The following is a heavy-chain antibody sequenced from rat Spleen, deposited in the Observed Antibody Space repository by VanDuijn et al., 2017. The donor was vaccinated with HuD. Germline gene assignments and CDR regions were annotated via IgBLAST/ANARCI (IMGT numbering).Heavy chain of an antibody. V-gene: IGHV3-1*01. D-gene: IGHD1-4*01. CDR1: DYSITSNY. CDR2: ISYGGSI. Sequence: EVQLQESGPGLVKPSQSLSLTCSVTDYSITSNYWGWIRKFPGNKMEWMGYISYGGSISYHPSLKSRISITRDTSKNQFFLQLNSVTTEDTATYYCARYLIINCPGITGGVMDAWGQGASVTVSS. J-gene: IGHJ4*01. CDR3: ARYLIINCPGITGGVMDA.